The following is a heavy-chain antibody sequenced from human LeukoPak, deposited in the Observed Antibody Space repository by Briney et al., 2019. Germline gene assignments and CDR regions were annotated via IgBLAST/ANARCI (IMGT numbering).Heavy chain of an antibody. J-gene: IGHJ4*02. CDR3: AYNRDFALDN. D-gene: IGHD1-14*01. Sequence: SETLSLTCAVSGVPIASHSWWSWVRQPPGKGLEWIGEIYHTGGANYKPSLKSRVTMSVDTSNNHFSLKLTSVTAADTAVYFCAYNRDFALDNWGQGTLVTVS. V-gene: IGHV4/OR15-8*01. CDR1: GVPIASHSW. CDR2: IYHTGGA.